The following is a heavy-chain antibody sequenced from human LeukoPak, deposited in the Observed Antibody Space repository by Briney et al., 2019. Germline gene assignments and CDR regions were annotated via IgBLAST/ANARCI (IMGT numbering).Heavy chain of an antibody. V-gene: IGHV4-39*01. CDR1: GGSISSSSYY. D-gene: IGHD3-10*01. CDR3: ARLYGELLWFGELSPSAYYFDY. CDR2: IYYSGST. Sequence: SETLSLTCTVSGGSISSSSYYWGWIRQPPGKGLEWIGSIYYSGSTYYNPSLKSRVTISVDTSKNQFSLKLSSVTAADTAVYYCARLYGELLWFGELSPSAYYFDYWGQGTPVTVSS. J-gene: IGHJ4*02.